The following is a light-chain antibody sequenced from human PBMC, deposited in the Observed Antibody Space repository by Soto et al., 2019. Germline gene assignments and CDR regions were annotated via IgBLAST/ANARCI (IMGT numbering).Light chain of an antibody. CDR1: QSVSSSY. CDR3: QQYGSSPPIT. CDR2: GAS. Sequence: IVLTQSPGTLSLSPGERATLSCRASQSVSSSYLAWYQQTPGQAPRLLIYGASSRATGIPDRFSGSGSGTDFTLTISRLEPEDCAVYYCQQYGSSPPITFGQGTRLEIK. V-gene: IGKV3-20*01. J-gene: IGKJ5*01.